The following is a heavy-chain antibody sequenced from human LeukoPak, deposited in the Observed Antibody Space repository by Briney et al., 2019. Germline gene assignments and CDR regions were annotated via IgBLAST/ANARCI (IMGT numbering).Heavy chain of an antibody. CDR1: RDSISSSSYY. D-gene: IGHD3-3*01. CDR2: IYYSGST. V-gene: IGHV4-39*01. CDR3: ARHPPSYYDFWSGYYDITPYYYYYMDV. J-gene: IGHJ6*03. Sequence: PSETLSLTCTVSRDSISSSSYYWGWIRQPPGKGLEWIGSIYYSGSTYDNPSLKSRVTISVDTSKNQFSLTLRYLTAADTAVYYCARHPPSYYDFWSGYYDITPYYYYYMDVWGKGTTVTVSS.